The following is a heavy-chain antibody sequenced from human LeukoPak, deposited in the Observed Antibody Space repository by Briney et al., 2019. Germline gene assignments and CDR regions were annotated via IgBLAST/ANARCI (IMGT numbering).Heavy chain of an antibody. V-gene: IGHV3-23*01. Sequence: GGSLRLSCAASGFTFSSYFMSWVRQAPGKGLEWVSTISAGRGDTYYADSVKGRFTVSRDNSKNTLFLQMNSLRAEDTAVYYCARDRANDYFDYWGQGTLVTVSS. CDR2: ISAGRGDT. D-gene: IGHD3-10*01. J-gene: IGHJ4*02. CDR3: ARDRANDYFDY. CDR1: GFTFSSYF.